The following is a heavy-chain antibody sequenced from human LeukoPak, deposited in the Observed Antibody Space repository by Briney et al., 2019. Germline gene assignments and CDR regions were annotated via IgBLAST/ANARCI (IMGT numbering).Heavy chain of an antibody. Sequence: GRSLRLSCAASGFTFSSYGMHWVRQAPGKGLEWVAVISYDGSSKYYVDSVKGRFTISRDNSKSTLYLQMNSLRAEDTAVYYCAKDLNMRVYTSGFYWGQGTLVTVSS. D-gene: IGHD6-19*01. J-gene: IGHJ4*02. CDR2: ISYDGSSK. CDR1: GFTFSSYG. V-gene: IGHV3-30*18. CDR3: AKDLNMRVYTSGFY.